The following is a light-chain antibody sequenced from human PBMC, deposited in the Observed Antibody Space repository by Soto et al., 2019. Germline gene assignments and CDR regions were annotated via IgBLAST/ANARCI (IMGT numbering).Light chain of an antibody. CDR2: GTS. CDR1: RNINGNY. J-gene: IGKJ1*01. V-gene: IGKV3-20*01. Sequence: EIVLTQSPGTLSLSPGERATLSCRASRNINGNYLGWYQLKRGQAPRLLIYGTSTRATGIPDRFSGSGSGTDFTLTISRLEPEDFAVYYCQQYGSSGTFGQGTKVDI. CDR3: QQYGSSGT.